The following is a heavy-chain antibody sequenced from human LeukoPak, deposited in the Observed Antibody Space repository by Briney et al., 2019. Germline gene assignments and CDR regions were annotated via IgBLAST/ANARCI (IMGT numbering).Heavy chain of an antibody. CDR3: AKVGDWNWFDP. CDR2: ISGSGGST. D-gene: IGHD3-10*01. J-gene: IGHJ5*02. CDR1: GFTFSSYA. Sequence: GGSPRLSCAASGFTFSSYAMTWVRQAPGKGLEWVSGISGSGGSTYYTDSVKGRFTISRDNSKNTLYLQMNSLRAEDTAVYYCAKVGDWNWFDPWGQGTLVTVSS. V-gene: IGHV3-23*01.